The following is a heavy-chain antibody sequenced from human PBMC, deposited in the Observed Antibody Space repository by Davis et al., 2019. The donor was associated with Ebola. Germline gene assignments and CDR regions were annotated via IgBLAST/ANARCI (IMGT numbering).Heavy chain of an antibody. Sequence: PGGSLRLSCAASGFTFSSYAMSWVRQAPGKGLEWVSAISGSGGSTYYADSVKGRFTISRDNSKNTLYLQMNSLRAEDTAVYYCAKKIVVVPAARYGMDVWGQGTTVTVSS. CDR2: ISGSGGST. CDR1: GFTFSSYA. V-gene: IGHV3-23*01. CDR3: AKKIVVVPAARYGMDV. D-gene: IGHD2-2*01. J-gene: IGHJ6*02.